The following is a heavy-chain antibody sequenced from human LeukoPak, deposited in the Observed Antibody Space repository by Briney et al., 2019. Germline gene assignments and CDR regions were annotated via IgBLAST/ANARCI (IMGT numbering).Heavy chain of an antibody. CDR2: INPDTGGT. V-gene: IGHV1-2*02. CDR3: ARDPPAYPCTTTRCYPEVDY. D-gene: IGHD2-2*01. J-gene: IGHJ4*02. CDR1: GYTFSVNF. Sequence: ASVTVSFTASGYTFSVNFIHWVRQAPGLGLEWMGWINPDTGGTNFAEKYQGRVTLTRDTSLTTAYMELTSLRSDDTAVYYCARDPPAYPCTTTRCYPEVDYWGQGTLVTVSS.